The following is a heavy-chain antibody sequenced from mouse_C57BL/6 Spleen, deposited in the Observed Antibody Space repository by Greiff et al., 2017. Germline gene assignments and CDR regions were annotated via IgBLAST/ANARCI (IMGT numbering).Heavy chain of an antibody. CDR2: IDPSDSYT. CDR3: ARSNYYGSSYVFYLDY. CDR1: GYTFTSYW. V-gene: IGHV1-69*01. J-gene: IGHJ2*01. Sequence: QVQLQQPGAELVMPGASVKLSCKASGYTFTSYWMHWVKQRPGQGLEWIGEIDPSDSYTNYNQKFKGKSTLTVDKSSSTAYMQLSSLTSEDSAVYYCARSNYYGSSYVFYLDYWGQGTTLTVSS. D-gene: IGHD1-1*01.